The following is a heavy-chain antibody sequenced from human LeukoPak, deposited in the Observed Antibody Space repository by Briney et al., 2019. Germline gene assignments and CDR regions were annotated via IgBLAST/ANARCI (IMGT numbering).Heavy chain of an antibody. CDR1: GGSLISNSYF. CDR3: AISMVRGVAHDAFDI. J-gene: IGHJ3*02. V-gene: IGHV4-39*01. CDR2: IYYSGST. Sequence: SETLSLTCTVSGGSLISNSYFWGWIRQPPGKGLDWIGIIYYSGSTYYNPSLKSRVTISMDTSKKQLSLKLSSVTAADTAVYYCAISMVRGVAHDAFDIWGQGTMVTVSS. D-gene: IGHD3-10*01.